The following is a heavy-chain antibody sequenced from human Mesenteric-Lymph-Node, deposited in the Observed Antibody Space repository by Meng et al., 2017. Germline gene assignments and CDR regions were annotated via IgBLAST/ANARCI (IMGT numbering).Heavy chain of an antibody. CDR3: ARVSDYPYYYYGMDV. J-gene: IGHJ6*02. CDR2: ISSSGSTI. V-gene: IGHV3-48*03. CDR1: GFTFSSYE. D-gene: IGHD3-16*01. Sequence: GESLKISCAASGFTFSSYEMNCVRQAPGKGLEWVSYISSSGSTIYYADSVKGRFTISRDNSWNTLYLEMDSLKADDTGVYYCARVSDYPYYYYGMDVWGQGTTVTVSS.